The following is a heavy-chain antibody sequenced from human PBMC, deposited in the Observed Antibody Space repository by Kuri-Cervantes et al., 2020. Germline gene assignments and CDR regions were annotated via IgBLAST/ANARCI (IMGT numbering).Heavy chain of an antibody. D-gene: IGHD5-18*01. CDR3: ARGPLGYSYVDY. V-gene: IGHV1-69*05. CDR1: GGTFSSYA. J-gene: IGHJ4*02. Sequence: SVKVSCKASGGTFSSYAISWVRQAPGQGLEWMGGIIPIFGTANYAQKFQGRVTMTRNTSISTAYMELSSLRSEDTAVYYCARGPLGYSYVDYWGQGTLVTVSS. CDR2: IIPIFGTA.